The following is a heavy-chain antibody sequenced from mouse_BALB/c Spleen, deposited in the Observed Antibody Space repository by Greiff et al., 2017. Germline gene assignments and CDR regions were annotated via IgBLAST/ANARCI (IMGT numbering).Heavy chain of an antibody. CDR3: ARGGNYGYAMDY. V-gene: IGHV1S135*01. Sequence: VQLQQSGPELMKPGASVKISCKASGYSFTSYYMHWVKQSHGKSLEWIGYIDPFNGGTSYNQKFKGKATLTVDKSSSTAYMHLSSLTSEDSAVYYCARGGNYGYAMDYWGQGTSVTVSS. CDR1: GYSFTSYY. CDR2: IDPFNGGT. D-gene: IGHD2-1*01. J-gene: IGHJ4*01.